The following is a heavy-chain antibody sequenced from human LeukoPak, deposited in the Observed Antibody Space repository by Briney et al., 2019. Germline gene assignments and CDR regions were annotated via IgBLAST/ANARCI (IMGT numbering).Heavy chain of an antibody. CDR3: ARGLPGGFVGFSSSYYPLDR. CDR1: RFAFSRYS. D-gene: IGHD6-13*01. V-gene: IGHV3-30-3*01. CDR2: ASYDGGNK. Sequence: GGSLRLSCAASRFAFSRYSMHWVRQAPGKGLEWVAVASYDGGNKYYAGSVKGRFIISRDNSKNTLSLQMNSLRLEDTAVYYCARGLPGGFVGFSSSYYPLDRWGQGTLVTVSS. J-gene: IGHJ5*02.